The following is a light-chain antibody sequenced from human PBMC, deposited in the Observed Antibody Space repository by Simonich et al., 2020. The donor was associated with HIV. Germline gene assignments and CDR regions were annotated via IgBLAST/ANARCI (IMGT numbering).Light chain of an antibody. Sequence: QLVLTQSPSASASLGASVKLTCPLSSGHSSYAIAWHQQQPEKGPRYLMKLNSDGSHSKGDGIPARFSGSSSGAERYLTISSLQSEDEADYYCQTWGTGIRVFGGGTKLTVL. CDR3: QTWGTGIRV. CDR1: SGHSSYA. J-gene: IGLJ3*02. CDR2: LNSDGSH. V-gene: IGLV4-69*01.